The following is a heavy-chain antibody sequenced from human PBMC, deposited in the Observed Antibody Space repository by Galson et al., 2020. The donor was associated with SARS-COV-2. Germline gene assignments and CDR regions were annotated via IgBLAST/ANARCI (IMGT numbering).Heavy chain of an antibody. CDR3: ARDRGGTDDFWRGYFPYYGMDV. CDR2: IIGSATRT. Sequence: LSLTCAASGFTFNSYTMNWVLHAPGQGLGRVPAIIGSATRTYYADSVTRRFIVSRDNSKNTVLLQMNGLRAEDTAVYSCARDRGGTDDFWRGYFPYYGMDVWGQGTTVTVSS. V-gene: IGHV3-23*01. CDR1: GFTFNSYT. D-gene: IGHD3-3*01. J-gene: IGHJ6*02.